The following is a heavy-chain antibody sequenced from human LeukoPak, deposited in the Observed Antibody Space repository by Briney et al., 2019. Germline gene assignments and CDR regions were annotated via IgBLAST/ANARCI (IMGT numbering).Heavy chain of an antibody. CDR3: ARAEDSSGWPRVRYGMDV. CDR2: INAGNGNT. CDR1: GYTFTSYA. V-gene: IGHV1-3*01. J-gene: IGHJ6*02. Sequence: PVASVKVSCKASGYTFTSYAMHWVRQAPGQRLEWMGWINAGNGNTKYSQKFQGRVTITRDTSASTAYMELSSLRSEDTAVYYCARAEDSSGWPRVRYGMDVWGQGTTVTVSS. D-gene: IGHD6-19*01.